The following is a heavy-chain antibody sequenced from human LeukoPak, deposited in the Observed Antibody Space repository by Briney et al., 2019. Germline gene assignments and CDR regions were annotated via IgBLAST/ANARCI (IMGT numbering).Heavy chain of an antibody. D-gene: IGHD1-26*01. J-gene: IGHJ4*02. CDR1: GFTVSSNY. V-gene: IGHV3-53*01. CDR2: LYDDGST. CDR3: ARGDRGYFDY. Sequence: GGSLRLSCAASGFTVSSNYMSWVRQAPGKGLEWVSVLYDDGSTYYADSVEGRFTLSRDNSKNTLYLQMNSLSAEDTAVYYCARGDRGYFDYWGQGTLVTVSS.